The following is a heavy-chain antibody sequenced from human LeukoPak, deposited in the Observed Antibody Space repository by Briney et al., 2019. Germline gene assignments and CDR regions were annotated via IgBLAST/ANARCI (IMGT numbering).Heavy chain of an antibody. CDR1: GFTFDDYA. D-gene: IGHD6-19*01. Sequence: HSGRSLRLSCAASGFTFDDYAMHWVRQALGRGLEWVSTISWHSGAIVYADSVKGRFTISRDNAKNSLYLQMNSLRTEDTALYYCAKADMAVADMYYFDYWGQGTLVTVSS. J-gene: IGHJ4*02. CDR3: AKADMAVADMYYFDY. V-gene: IGHV3-9*01. CDR2: ISWHSGAI.